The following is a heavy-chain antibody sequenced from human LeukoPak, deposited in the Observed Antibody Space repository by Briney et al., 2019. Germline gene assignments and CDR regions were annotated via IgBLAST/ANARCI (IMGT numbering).Heavy chain of an antibody. CDR1: GRTFISYA. CDR2: IIPIFGTA. CDR3: ARDYRELRQTPAFDI. D-gene: IGHD1-26*01. J-gene: IGHJ3*02. Sequence: ASVKVSCKASGRTFISYAISWVRQAPGQGLEWMGGIIPIFGTANYAQKFQGRVTITADESTSTAYMELSSLRSEDTAAYYCARDYRELRQTPAFDIWGQGTMVTVSS. V-gene: IGHV1-69*01.